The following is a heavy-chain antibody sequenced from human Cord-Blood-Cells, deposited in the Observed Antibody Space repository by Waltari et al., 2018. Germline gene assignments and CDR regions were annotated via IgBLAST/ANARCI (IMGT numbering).Heavy chain of an antibody. D-gene: IGHD6-13*01. J-gene: IGHJ6*02. CDR1: GGTFSSSA. CDR3: ARNRYSSSWGNYGMDV. Sequence: QVQLVQSGAAGKKPGSSVKVACQASGGTFSSSALSWMRQAPGQGLEWMGGIIPIFGTANYAQKFQGRVTITADKSTSTAYMELSSLRSEDTAVYYCARNRYSSSWGNYGMDVWGQGTTVTVSS. CDR2: IIPIFGTA. V-gene: IGHV1-69*06.